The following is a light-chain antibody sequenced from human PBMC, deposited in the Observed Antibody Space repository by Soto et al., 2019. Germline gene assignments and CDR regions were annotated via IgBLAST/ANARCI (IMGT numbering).Light chain of an antibody. CDR1: QSIDNRY. V-gene: IGKV3-20*01. CDR3: QQYFGSSWT. J-gene: IGKJ1*01. Sequence: EIVLTQSPGTLSSSPGERATLSCRASQSIDNRYLAWDQHKPGQAPRLLIYATSSRATGIPDRFGGSGSGTDFTLTINRLEPEDFAVYYCQQYFGSSWTFGQGTKVDIK. CDR2: ATS.